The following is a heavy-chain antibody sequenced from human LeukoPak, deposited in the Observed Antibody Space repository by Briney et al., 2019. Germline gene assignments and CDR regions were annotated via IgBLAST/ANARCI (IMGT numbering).Heavy chain of an antibody. Sequence: PSETLSLTCTVSGDSISNGDYYWSWIRQHPEKGLECIVHIYYSGATYYNPSLNSRLTISVDTPKSQFSPKLSSVTAADTAVYYCAGLAPHRPLDYWGQGTPVTVSS. D-gene: IGHD1-14*01. V-gene: IGHV4-31*03. CDR1: GDSISNGDYY. CDR3: AGLAPHRPLDY. J-gene: IGHJ4*02. CDR2: IYYSGAT.